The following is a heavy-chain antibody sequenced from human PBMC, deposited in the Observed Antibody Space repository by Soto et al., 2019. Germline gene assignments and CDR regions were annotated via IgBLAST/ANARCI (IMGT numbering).Heavy chain of an antibody. CDR1: AYTLTSPW. V-gene: IGHV1-46*01. D-gene: IGHD3-10*01. J-gene: IGHJ2*01. CDR2: INPSGDST. CDR3: ARGNSYGTSGAKGWYFDP. Sequence: ASVKVSFTAPAYTLTSPWMHWVRQAPGQGLEWMAVINPSGDSTIDAQKFQGRGTVTRDTSTGTVYMELSSLRSEDTAVYYCARGNSYGTSGAKGWYFDPWGRGTLVTVSS.